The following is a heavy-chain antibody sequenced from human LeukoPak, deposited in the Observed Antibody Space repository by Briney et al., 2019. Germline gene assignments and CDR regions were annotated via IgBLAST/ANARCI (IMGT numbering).Heavy chain of an antibody. Sequence: GGSLRLSCTASGFIVTNNYINWVRQAPGKGLEWVSLVYSGGSTYYADSVKGRFTISRDNSKSMVYLQMNSLRAEDTAMYYCARDPPAVLIDTYGWGQGTLVTVSS. J-gene: IGHJ4*02. CDR2: VYSGGST. CDR1: GFIVTNNY. CDR3: ARDPPAVLIDTYG. D-gene: IGHD2-8*01. V-gene: IGHV3-66*01.